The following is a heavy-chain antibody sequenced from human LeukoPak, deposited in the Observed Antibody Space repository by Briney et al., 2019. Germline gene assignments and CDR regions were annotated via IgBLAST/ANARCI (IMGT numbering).Heavy chain of an antibody. V-gene: IGHV4-38-2*01. CDR2: IYHSGST. Sequence: SETLSLTCAVSGYSISSGYYWGWIRQPPGKGLERIGSIYHSGSTYYNPSLKSRVTISVDTSKNQFSLKLSSVTAADTAVYYCARLRRDFWSGYLNWFDPWGQGTLVTVSS. CDR1: GYSISSGYY. CDR3: ARLRRDFWSGYLNWFDP. D-gene: IGHD3-3*01. J-gene: IGHJ5*02.